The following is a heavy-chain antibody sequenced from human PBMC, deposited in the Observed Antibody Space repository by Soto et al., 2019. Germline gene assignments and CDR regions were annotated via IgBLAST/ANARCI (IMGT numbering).Heavy chain of an antibody. V-gene: IGHV3-30*18. CDR3: AKDRATVYYYDSSGYYFDY. CDR1: GFTFSSYG. CDR2: ISYDGSNK. J-gene: IGHJ4*02. D-gene: IGHD3-22*01. Sequence: PGGSLRLSCAASGFTFSSYGMHWVRQAPGKGLEWVAVISYDGSNKYYADSVKGRFTISRDNSKNTLYLQMNSLRAEDTAVYYCAKDRATVYYYDSSGYYFDYWGQGTLVTVSS.